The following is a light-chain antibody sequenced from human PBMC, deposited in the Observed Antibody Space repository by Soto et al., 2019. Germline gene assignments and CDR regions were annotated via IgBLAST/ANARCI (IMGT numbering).Light chain of an antibody. V-gene: IGKV3-20*01. CDR2: SAS. CDR3: EYHGGSPLT. Sequence: EIVLTQSPGTLSLSPGEGATLSCRASQSLSGNYLAWHQQRPGQAPRLLIYSASSRATGTPDRCGGSGSGTGFTLTISRVEPEDFAVDYCEYHGGSPLTFGPGTRVVIE. CDR1: QSLSGNY. J-gene: IGKJ3*01.